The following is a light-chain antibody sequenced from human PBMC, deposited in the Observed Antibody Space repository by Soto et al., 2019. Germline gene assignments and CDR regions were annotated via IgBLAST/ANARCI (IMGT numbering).Light chain of an antibody. Sequence: EIVMTQSPATLSVSPGERATLSCRASHSVSTNLAWYQQIPGQAPRLLIYGASTRATGIPARFSGSGSGTEFTLTISSLQSEDFAVYYCQQYHNWPPWTFGQGTKVEIK. CDR1: HSVSTN. CDR3: QQYHNWPPWT. J-gene: IGKJ1*01. V-gene: IGKV3-15*01. CDR2: GAS.